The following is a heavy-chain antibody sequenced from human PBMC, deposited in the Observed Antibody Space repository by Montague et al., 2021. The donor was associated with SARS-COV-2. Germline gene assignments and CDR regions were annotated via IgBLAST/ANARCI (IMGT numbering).Heavy chain of an antibody. J-gene: IGHJ5*02. V-gene: IGHV4-59*13. CDR3: ARTEYNWNDWFDP. D-gene: IGHD1-20*01. CDR1: GGSISSYY. CDR2: IFHSGIT. Sequence: SETLSLTCSVSGGSISSYYWSWILQSPGKGLVWFGYIFHSGITDYNPSXQSRVTIPVDMSESQFSLQMNSVTAADSAVYYCARTEYNWNDWFDPWGQGTLVTVSS.